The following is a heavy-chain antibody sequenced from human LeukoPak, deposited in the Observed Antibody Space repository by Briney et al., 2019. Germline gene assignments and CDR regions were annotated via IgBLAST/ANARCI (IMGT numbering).Heavy chain of an antibody. CDR3: AREDSEAFDY. CDR2: ISYDGSKK. Sequence: PGGSLRLSCAASGFTFSSYVMHRVRQAPGKGLEWVAVISYDGSKKYYADSVKGRFTVSRDNSKNTLYVQMNSLRAEDTAVYYCAREDSEAFDYWGQGTLVTVSS. V-gene: IGHV3-30-3*01. J-gene: IGHJ4*02. CDR1: GFTFSSYV. D-gene: IGHD1-26*01.